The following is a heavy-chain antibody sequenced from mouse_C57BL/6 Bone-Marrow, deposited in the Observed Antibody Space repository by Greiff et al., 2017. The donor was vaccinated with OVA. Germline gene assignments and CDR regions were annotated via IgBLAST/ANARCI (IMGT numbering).Heavy chain of an antibody. CDR2: IYPRSGNT. CDR3: ARWGLITTVVAVDY. V-gene: IGHV1-81*01. Sequence: QVQLQQSGAELARPGASVKLSCKASGYTFTSYGISWVKQRTGQGLEWIGEIYPRSGNTYYNETFKGKTTLTADKSSSTAYMELRSLTSEDSAVYFCARWGLITTVVAVDYWGQGTTLTVSS. J-gene: IGHJ2*01. CDR1: GYTFTSYG. D-gene: IGHD1-1*01.